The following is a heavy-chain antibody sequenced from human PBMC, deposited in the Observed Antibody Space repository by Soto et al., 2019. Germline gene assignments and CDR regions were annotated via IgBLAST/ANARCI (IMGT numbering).Heavy chain of an antibody. V-gene: IGHV3-74*01. CDR2: INSDGSST. D-gene: IGHD3-16*01. Sequence: GGSLRLSCAASGFTFSSYWMHWVRQAPGKGLVWVSRINSDGSSTSYADSVKGRFTISRDNAKNTLYLQMNSLRAEDTAVYYCARDQGPWARRFHPVRRYYYGMDVWGQGTTVTVSS. CDR3: ARDQGPWARRFHPVRRYYYGMDV. CDR1: GFTFSSYW. J-gene: IGHJ6*02.